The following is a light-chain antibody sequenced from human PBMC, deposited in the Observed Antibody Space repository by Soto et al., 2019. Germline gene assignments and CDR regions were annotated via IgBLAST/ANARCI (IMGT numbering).Light chain of an antibody. CDR2: GAS. Sequence: EIVLTQSPATLSVSPGERAPLSCLASRSVSSNLAWYQQKPGQAPRLLMYGASTRATGIPARFSGSGSGTEFTLTISSLQSEDFAVYYCQQFSSYPLTFGGGTKVDIK. CDR3: QQFSSYPLT. V-gene: IGKV3-15*01. J-gene: IGKJ4*01. CDR1: RSVSSN.